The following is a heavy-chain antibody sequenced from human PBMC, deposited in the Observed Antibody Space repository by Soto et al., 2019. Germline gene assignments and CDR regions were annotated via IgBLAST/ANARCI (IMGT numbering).Heavy chain of an antibody. CDR1: GYTFTSYG. J-gene: IGHJ4*02. D-gene: IGHD1-26*01. V-gene: IGHV1-18*01. CDR3: ARWNPRIVGATDFDY. Sequence: PSVKVSCKASGYTFTSYGISWVRQAPGQGLEWMGWISAYNGNTNYAQKLQGRVTMTTDTSTSTAYMELRSLRSDDTAVYYCARWNPRIVGATDFDYWGQGTLVTVSS. CDR2: ISAYNGNT.